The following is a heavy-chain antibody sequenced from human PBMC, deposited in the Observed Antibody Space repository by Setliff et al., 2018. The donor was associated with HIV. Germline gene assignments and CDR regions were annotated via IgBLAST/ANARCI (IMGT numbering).Heavy chain of an antibody. CDR2: IYHSGST. J-gene: IGHJ4*02. D-gene: IGHD4-17*01. CDR3: ASFFVTTVTNQDY. V-gene: IGHV4-4*02. CDR1: GGSISSSNW. Sequence: PSETLSLTCAVSGGSISSSNWWSWVRQPPGKGLEWIGEIYHSGSTNYNPSLKSRVTISLDTSNNQFSLKLTSVTAADTAMYYCASFFVTTVTNQDYWGQGTPVTVSS.